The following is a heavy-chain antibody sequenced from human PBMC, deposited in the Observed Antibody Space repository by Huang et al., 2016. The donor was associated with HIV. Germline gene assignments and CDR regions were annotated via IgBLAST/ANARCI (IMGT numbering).Heavy chain of an antibody. D-gene: IGHD3-9*01. CDR3: AKDMLTGSPTHLFDY. CDR1: GFTFNSYG. CDR2: ILYDGSNK. Sequence: QVQLVESGGGVVQPGRSLRLSCAASGFTFNSYGMHWVRQAPGKGLEWVAVILYDGSNKYYADSVKGRFTISRDNSKNTLYLQMNSLRAEDTAVYYCAKDMLTGSPTHLFDYWGQGTLVTVSS. V-gene: IGHV3-30*18. J-gene: IGHJ4*02.